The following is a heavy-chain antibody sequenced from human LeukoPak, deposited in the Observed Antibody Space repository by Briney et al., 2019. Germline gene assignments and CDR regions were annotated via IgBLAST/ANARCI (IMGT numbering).Heavy chain of an antibody. CDR1: GFTFSNYA. V-gene: IGHV3-23*01. Sequence: GGSLRLSCAASGFTFSNYAMTWVRQAPGKGLEWVSTIRGIPGGGTAYYADSVQGRFTSSRDNSKNTLYLQMNSLRAEDMATYYCAKVPRRGWHEYYFDYWGQGTLVTVSS. CDR2: IRGIPGGGTA. J-gene: IGHJ4*02. D-gene: IGHD6-19*01. CDR3: AKVPRRGWHEYYFDY.